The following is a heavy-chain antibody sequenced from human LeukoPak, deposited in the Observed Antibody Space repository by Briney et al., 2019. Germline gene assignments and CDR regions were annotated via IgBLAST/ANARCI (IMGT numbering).Heavy chain of an antibody. J-gene: IGHJ3*02. Sequence: GSSAKVSCKASGGTFSSYAISWVRQAPGQGLEWMGGIIPIFGTANYAQKFQGRVTITADESTSTAYMELSSLRSEDTAVYYCARARSGYSYGWDAFDIWGQGTMVTVSS. CDR2: IIPIFGTA. CDR1: GGTFSSYA. D-gene: IGHD5-18*01. V-gene: IGHV1-69*01. CDR3: ARARSGYSYGWDAFDI.